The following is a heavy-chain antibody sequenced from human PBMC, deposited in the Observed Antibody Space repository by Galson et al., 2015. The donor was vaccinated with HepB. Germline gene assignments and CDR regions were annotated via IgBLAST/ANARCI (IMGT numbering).Heavy chain of an antibody. V-gene: IGHV1-3*01. CDR1: GYTFTSYA. J-gene: IGHJ6*02. CDR2: INAGNGNT. D-gene: IGHD2-15*01. Sequence: SVKVSCKASGYTFTSYAMHWVRQAPGQRLEWMGWINAGNGNTKYSQKFQGRVTITRDTSASTAYMELSSLRSEDTAVYYCARACSGGSCYYYYGMDVWGQGTTVTVSS. CDR3: ARACSGGSCYYYYGMDV.